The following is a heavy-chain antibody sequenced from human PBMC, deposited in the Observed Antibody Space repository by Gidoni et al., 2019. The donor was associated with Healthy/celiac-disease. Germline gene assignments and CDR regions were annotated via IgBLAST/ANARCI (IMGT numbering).Heavy chain of an antibody. D-gene: IGHD2-15*01. CDR1: GGSFSGYY. Sequence: QVQLQQWGAGRLKPSETLSLTCAVYGGSFSGYYWSWIRQPPGKGLEWIGEINHSGSTNYNPSLKSRVTISVDTSKNQFSLKLSSVTAADTAVYYCARGVVVAADYWGQGTLVTVSS. J-gene: IGHJ4*02. CDR3: ARGVVVAADY. V-gene: IGHV4-34*01. CDR2: INHSGST.